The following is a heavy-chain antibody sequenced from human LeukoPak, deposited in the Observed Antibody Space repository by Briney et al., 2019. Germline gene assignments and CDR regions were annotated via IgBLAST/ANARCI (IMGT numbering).Heavy chain of an antibody. CDR1: GFTFSNYV. Sequence: GGSLRLSCAASGFTFSNYVISWVRQAPGKGLEWVSAISGSDRTYYADSVKGRFTISRDNSKNTLYLQMNSLRAEDTAVYYCARDEPDATRYDYGDYFDYWGQGTLVTVSS. D-gene: IGHD3-16*01. V-gene: IGHV3-23*01. CDR2: ISGSDRT. J-gene: IGHJ4*02. CDR3: ARDEPDATRYDYGDYFDY.